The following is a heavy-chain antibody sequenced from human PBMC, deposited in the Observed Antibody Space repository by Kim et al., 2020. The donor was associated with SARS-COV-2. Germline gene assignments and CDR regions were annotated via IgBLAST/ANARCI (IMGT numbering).Heavy chain of an antibody. CDR1: GYTFTSYG. V-gene: IGHV1-18*01. J-gene: IGHJ6*02. CDR2: ISAYNGNT. Sequence: ASVKVSCKASGYTFTSYGISWVRQAPGQGLEWMGWISAYNGNTNYAQKLQGRVTMTTDTSTSTAYMELRTLRSDDTAVYYCARDKWELIYYYGMDVWGQGTTVTVSS. D-gene: IGHD1-26*01. CDR3: ARDKWELIYYYGMDV.